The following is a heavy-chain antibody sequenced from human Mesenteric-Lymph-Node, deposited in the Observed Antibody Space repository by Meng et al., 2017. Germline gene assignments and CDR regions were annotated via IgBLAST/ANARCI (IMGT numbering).Heavy chain of an antibody. D-gene: IGHD3-9*01. V-gene: IGHV3-38*03. CDR3: ARDLQYYDILTGYYTMSGMDV. CDR1: GFTVSSNE. J-gene: IGHJ6*02. CDR2: ISGGST. Sequence: ESLKISCAASGFTVSSNEMSWVRQAPGKGLEWVSSISGGSTYYADSRKGRFTISRDNSKNTLHLQMNNLRAEDTAVYYCARDLQYYDILTGYYTMSGMDVWGQGTTVTVSS.